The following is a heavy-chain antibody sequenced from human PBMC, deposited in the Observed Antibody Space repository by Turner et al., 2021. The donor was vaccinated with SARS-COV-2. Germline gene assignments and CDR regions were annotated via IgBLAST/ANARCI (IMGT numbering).Heavy chain of an antibody. CDR1: GYTFTDYY. J-gene: IGHJ6*03. Sequence: QVQLVQSGAEVKKPGASVTVSCNASGYTFTDYYLYWVRQAAGQGLEWMRRISPNSGYTYYAEKFQGRVAMTRDTSIRTVYMEVTRLRSDDTAVYYCARGGLEEDYYFYYMDVWGNGTTVTVSS. CDR2: ISPNSGYT. CDR3: ARGGLEEDYYFYYMDV. D-gene: IGHD1-1*01. V-gene: IGHV1-2*06.